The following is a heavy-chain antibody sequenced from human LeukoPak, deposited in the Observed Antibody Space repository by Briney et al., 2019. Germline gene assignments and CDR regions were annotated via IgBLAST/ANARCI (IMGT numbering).Heavy chain of an antibody. CDR2: IYYSGST. J-gene: IGHJ4*02. Sequence: PSETLSLTCTVSGGSISSSSYYWGWIRQPPGKGLERIGSIYYSGSTYYNPSLKSRVTISVDTSKNQFSLKLSSVTAADTAVYYCARRINFSSSNYYFDYWGQGTLVTVSS. CDR1: GGSISSSSYY. CDR3: ARRINFSSSNYYFDY. V-gene: IGHV4-39*01. D-gene: IGHD2-2*01.